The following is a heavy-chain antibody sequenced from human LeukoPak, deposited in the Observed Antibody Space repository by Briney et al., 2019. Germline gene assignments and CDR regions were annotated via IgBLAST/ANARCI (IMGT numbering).Heavy chain of an antibody. CDR1: GFSFSNSW. J-gene: IGHJ5*02. D-gene: IGHD3/OR15-3a*01. V-gene: IGHV3-74*01. CDR2: INSDGTTT. Sequence: PGGSLRLSCAASGFSFSNSWWHWVRQAPGKGLVWVARINSDGTTTYYADSVKGRFTIFGDNDKNIPLLLITSMRADDTALYYCASDPSLENCWTGYPHHWAQGTLVTVPT. CDR3: ASDPSLENCWTGYPHH.